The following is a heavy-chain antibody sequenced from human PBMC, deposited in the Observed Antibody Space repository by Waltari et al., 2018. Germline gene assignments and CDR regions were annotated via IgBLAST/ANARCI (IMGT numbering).Heavy chain of an antibody. Sequence: EVQLVESGGGLVQPGGSLRLSCAASGFTFSSYSMNWVRQAPGKGLEWVSYISSSSTIYYADSVKGRFTISRDNAKNSLYLQMNSLRAEDTAVYYCARDLRGAWFDPWGQGTLVTVSS. D-gene: IGHD3-16*01. J-gene: IGHJ5*02. CDR1: GFTFSSYS. CDR2: ISSSSTI. CDR3: ARDLRGAWFDP. V-gene: IGHV3-48*01.